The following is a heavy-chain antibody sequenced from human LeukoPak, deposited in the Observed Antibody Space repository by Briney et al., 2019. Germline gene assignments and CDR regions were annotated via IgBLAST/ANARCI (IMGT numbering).Heavy chain of an antibody. V-gene: IGHV1-18*01. J-gene: IGHJ4*02. CDR3: ARDRGSGWYIY. D-gene: IGHD6-19*01. Sequence: ASVKVSCKASGYTFSSFGFSWVRQAPGQGLGWMGWSSAYNGNTNYAQKFQGRVTMTTDTSTSTAYMELRSLRADDTAVYYCARDRGSGWYIYWGQGTLVIVSS. CDR2: SSAYNGNT. CDR1: GYTFSSFG.